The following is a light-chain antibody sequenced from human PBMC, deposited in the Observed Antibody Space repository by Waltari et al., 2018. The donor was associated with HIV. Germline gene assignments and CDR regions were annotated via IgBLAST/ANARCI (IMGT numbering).Light chain of an antibody. Sequence: DIVLTQSPDSMAVSLGERATVNCTSSQTVLYSSDNRDYLAWYQVRPGQPPQLLIYWASTRQSGVPDRFSGSGSGTHFTLTISGPQAEDVAIYYCQQYYTTPQSFGQGTRLEI. CDR3: QQYYTTPQS. V-gene: IGKV4-1*01. CDR2: WAS. J-gene: IGKJ2*03. CDR1: QTVLYSSDNRDY.